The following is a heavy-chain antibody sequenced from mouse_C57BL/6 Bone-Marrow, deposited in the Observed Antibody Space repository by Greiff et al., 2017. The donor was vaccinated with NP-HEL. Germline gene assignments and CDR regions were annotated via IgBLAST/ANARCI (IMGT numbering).Heavy chain of an antibody. D-gene: IGHD1-1*01. CDR1: GFTFSDYG. CDR2: ISNLAYSI. V-gene: IGHV5-15*01. J-gene: IGHJ3*01. Sequence: EVHLVESGGGLVQPGGSLKLSCAASGFTFSDYGMAWVRQAPRKGPEWVAFISNLAYSIYYADTVTGRFTISRENAKNTLYLEMSSLRSEDTAMYYCASITTARGFAYWGQGTLVTVSA. CDR3: ASITTARGFAY.